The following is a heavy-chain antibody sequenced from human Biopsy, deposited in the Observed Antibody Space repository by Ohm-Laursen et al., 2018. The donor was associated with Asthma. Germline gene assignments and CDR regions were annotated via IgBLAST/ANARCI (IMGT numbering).Heavy chain of an antibody. D-gene: IGHD2-15*01. V-gene: IGHV4-61*01. Sequence: PSETLSLTCTVSGGSVSSGSYYWSWIRQPPGKGLAWVSYISYSGSTDYNPSLKSRLTISMDTSKNQFPLKLSSVTAADTAVYYCARVPTTLRYFDLWGRGTLVTVSS. CDR2: ISYSGST. CDR1: GGSVSSGSYY. J-gene: IGHJ2*01. CDR3: ARVPTTLRYFDL.